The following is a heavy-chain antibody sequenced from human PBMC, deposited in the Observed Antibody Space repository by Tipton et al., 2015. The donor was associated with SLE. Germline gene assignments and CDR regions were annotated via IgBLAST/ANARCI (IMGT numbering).Heavy chain of an antibody. CDR2: IYSKGST. CDR3: ARRLRSESLYGALDI. CDR1: GVSISSGSYY. Sequence: TLSLTCTVSGVSISSGSYYWTWIRQPAGKGLEWIGRIYSKGSTNSNPSLQSRVTISLDTSKNQFSRKLTSVTAADTAVYYCARRLRSESLYGALDIWGQGTMVTVSS. J-gene: IGHJ3*02. V-gene: IGHV4-61*02. D-gene: IGHD3-16*02.